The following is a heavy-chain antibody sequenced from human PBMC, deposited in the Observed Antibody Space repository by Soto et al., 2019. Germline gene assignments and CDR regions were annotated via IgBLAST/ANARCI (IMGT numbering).Heavy chain of an antibody. Sequence: SATLSLTCTVSGGSISSGDYYWTWIRQHPGKGLEWIGYIYNSGSTYHNPSLKSRLIISLDMSKNQFSLKLSSVTAADTAVYYCARVRGEYKSGKYYFDCWGQGTLVTVSS. J-gene: IGHJ4*02. D-gene: IGHD1-26*01. CDR2: IYNSGST. CDR1: GGSISSGDYY. CDR3: ARVRGEYKSGKYYFDC. V-gene: IGHV4-31*03.